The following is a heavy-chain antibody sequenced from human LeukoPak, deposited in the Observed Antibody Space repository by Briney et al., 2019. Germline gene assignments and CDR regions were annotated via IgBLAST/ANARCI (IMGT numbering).Heavy chain of an antibody. CDR1: GFSVSSNY. CDR2: MYSGGGT. Sequence: GGSLRLSCAASGFSVSSNYMTWVRQPPGKGLEWVSVMYSGGGTYYADSVRGRFTITRDNPKNTVYLQMNSLRAIDTAVYYCATTMAAVAYYFDYWGQGALVTVSS. J-gene: IGHJ4*02. D-gene: IGHD6-13*01. V-gene: IGHV3-53*05. CDR3: ATTMAAVAYYFDY.